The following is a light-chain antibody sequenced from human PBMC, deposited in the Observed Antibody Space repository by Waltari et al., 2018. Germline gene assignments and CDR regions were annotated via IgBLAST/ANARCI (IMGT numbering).Light chain of an antibody. V-gene: IGKV4-1*01. CDR3: QQYYSTPIT. CDR1: PSVFYSSNNKNY. J-gene: IGKJ5*01. Sequence: DIVMTQSPDSLAVSLGERATINCKSSPSVFYSSNNKNYLTWYQQKPGQPPKLLIYWASTRESGVPDRFSGSGSGTDFTLTISSLQAEDVAVYYCQQYYSTPITFGQGTRLEIK. CDR2: WAS.